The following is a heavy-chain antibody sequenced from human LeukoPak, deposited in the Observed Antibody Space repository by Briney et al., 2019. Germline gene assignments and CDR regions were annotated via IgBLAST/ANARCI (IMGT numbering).Heavy chain of an antibody. D-gene: IGHD1-14*01. V-gene: IGHV4-59*01. CDR2: IHSSGNT. Sequence: ASETLSLTCTVSGGSISGYYWNWIRQPPGKGLEWLAYIHSSGNTRYNPSLRSRVTMSVDTSKNQFSLKLNSVTAADTAVYYCARHGTISSESYFDYWGQGALVTVSS. CDR3: ARHGTISSESYFDY. J-gene: IGHJ4*02. CDR1: GGSISGYY.